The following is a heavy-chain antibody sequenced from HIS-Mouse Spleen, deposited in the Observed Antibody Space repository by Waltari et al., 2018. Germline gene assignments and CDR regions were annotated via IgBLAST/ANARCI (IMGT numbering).Heavy chain of an antibody. D-gene: IGHD6-19*01. CDR2: ISYDGSNK. V-gene: IGHV3-30*04. CDR1: GFTFSSYA. CDR3: ARGAVAGDAFDI. Sequence: QVQLVESGGGVVQPGRSLRLSCAASGFTFSSYAMHWVRQAPGKGLDWVAVISYDGSNKYYADSVKGRFTISRDNSKNTLYLQMNSLRAEDTAVYYCARGAVAGDAFDIWGQGTMVTVSS. J-gene: IGHJ3*02.